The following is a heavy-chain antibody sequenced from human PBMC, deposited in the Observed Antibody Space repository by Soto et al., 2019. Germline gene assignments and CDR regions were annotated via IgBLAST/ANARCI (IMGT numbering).Heavy chain of an antibody. V-gene: IGHV4-61*01. CDR3: ARSGHSDYSSGWPDYYYYHGMDV. CDR2: IYYSGST. D-gene: IGHD6-19*01. CDR1: KGAVSSGRCY. J-gene: IGHJ6*02. Sequence: HSGTERKSGAEAKGAVSSGRCYRSWKRQPPGKGLEWIGYIYYSGSTNYNPSLKSRVTISVDTSKNQFSLKLSSVTAADTAVYYCARSGHSDYSSGWPDYYYYHGMDVWGQGTPVTVS.